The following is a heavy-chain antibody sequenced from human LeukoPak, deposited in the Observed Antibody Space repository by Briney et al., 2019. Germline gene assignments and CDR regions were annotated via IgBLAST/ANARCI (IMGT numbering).Heavy chain of an antibody. J-gene: IGHJ6*02. CDR1: GFTFSSYA. CDR3: ARDQNGGNSAYYYGMDV. V-gene: IGHV3-23*01. D-gene: IGHD4-23*01. Sequence: GGSLRLSCAASGFTFSSYAMSWVRQAPGKGLEWVSAISGSGGSTYYADSVKGRFTISRDNSKNTLYLQMNSLRAEDTAVYYCARDQNGGNSAYYYGMDVWGQGTTVTVSS. CDR2: ISGSGGST.